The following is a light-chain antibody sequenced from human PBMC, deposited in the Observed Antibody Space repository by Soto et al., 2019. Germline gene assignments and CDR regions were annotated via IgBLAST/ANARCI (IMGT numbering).Light chain of an antibody. CDR3: QSYDSSLSAPYV. CDR1: SSNIGAGYD. V-gene: IGLV1-40*01. CDR2: GNS. J-gene: IGLJ1*01. Sequence: QPVLTQPPSVSGPPGQGVTISCTGSSSNIGAGYDVHWYQQLPGTAPKLLIYGNSNRPSGVPDRFSGSKSGTSASLAITGLQAEDEADYYCQSYDSSLSAPYVFGTGTKVTVL.